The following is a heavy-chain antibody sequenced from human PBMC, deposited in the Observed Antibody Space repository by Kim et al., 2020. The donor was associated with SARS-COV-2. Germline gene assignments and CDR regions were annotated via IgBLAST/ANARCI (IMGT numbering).Heavy chain of an antibody. D-gene: IGHD3-3*01. CDR1: GGSFSGYY. CDR2: INHSGST. V-gene: IGHV4-34*01. Sequence: SETLSLTCAVYGGSFSGYYWSWIRQPPGKGLEWIGEINHSGSTNYNPSLKSRVAISVDTSKNQFSLKLSSVTAADTAVCYCARGLRGITFFGVVGGAWGLMDVWGKGTTVTVSS. J-gene: IGHJ6*04. CDR3: ARGLRGITFFGVVGGAWGLMDV.